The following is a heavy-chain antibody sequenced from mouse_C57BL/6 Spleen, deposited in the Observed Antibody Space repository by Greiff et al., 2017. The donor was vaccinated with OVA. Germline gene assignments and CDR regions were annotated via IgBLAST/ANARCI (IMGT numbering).Heavy chain of an antibody. D-gene: IGHD2-3*01. CDR2: ISYDGSN. J-gene: IGHJ1*03. Sequence: EVKLMESGPGLVKPSQSLSLTCSVTGYSITSGYYWNWIRQFPGNKLEWMGYISYDGSNNYNPSLKNRISITRDTSKNQFFLKLNSVTTEDTATYYCARVRGDGYYDWYFDVWGTGTTVTVSS. CDR1: GYSITSGYY. V-gene: IGHV3-6*01. CDR3: ARVRGDGYYDWYFDV.